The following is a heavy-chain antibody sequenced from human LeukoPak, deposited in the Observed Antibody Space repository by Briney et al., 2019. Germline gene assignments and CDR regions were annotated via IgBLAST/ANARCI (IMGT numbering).Heavy chain of an antibody. CDR2: IYTSGST. CDR1: GGSISSGSYD. J-gene: IGHJ5*02. Sequence: TLSLTCTVSGGSISSGSYDWSWIRQPAGKGLDWIGRIYTSGSTNYNPSLKSRVTISVDTSKNQFSLKLSSVTAADTAVYYCARDTVDSSGYYLNWFDPWGQGTLVTVSS. CDR3: ARDTVDSSGYYLNWFDP. V-gene: IGHV4-61*02. D-gene: IGHD3-22*01.